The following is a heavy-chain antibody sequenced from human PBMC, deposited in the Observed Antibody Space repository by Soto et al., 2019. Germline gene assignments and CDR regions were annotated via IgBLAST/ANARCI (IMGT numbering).Heavy chain of an antibody. Sequence: GGSLRLSCAASGITFSNYAMNWVRQAPGKGLEWVSTISGSGGSTYYADSVKGRFTISRDNSKNTLYLQMNSLRAEDTAVYYCVKGGYCTGGNCYANYYYYGMDVWGHGTTVTASS. V-gene: IGHV3-23*01. CDR3: VKGGYCTGGNCYANYYYYGMDV. D-gene: IGHD2-15*01. J-gene: IGHJ6*02. CDR1: GITFSNYA. CDR2: ISGSGGST.